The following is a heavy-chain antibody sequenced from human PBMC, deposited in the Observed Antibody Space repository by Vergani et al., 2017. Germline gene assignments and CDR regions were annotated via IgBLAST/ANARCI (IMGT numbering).Heavy chain of an antibody. V-gene: IGHV1-46*01. CDR2: INPSGGST. CDR3: ARDGRFGDEAIGGVDY. J-gene: IGHJ4*02. Sequence: QVQLVQSGAEVKKPGASVKVSCKASGYTFTSYYMHWVRQDPGQGLEWMGIINPSGGSTSYAQKFQGRVTMTRDTSTSTVYMELSSLRSEDTAVYYCARDGRFGDEAIGGVDYWGQGTLVTVSS. D-gene: IGHD3-10*01. CDR1: GYTFTSYY.